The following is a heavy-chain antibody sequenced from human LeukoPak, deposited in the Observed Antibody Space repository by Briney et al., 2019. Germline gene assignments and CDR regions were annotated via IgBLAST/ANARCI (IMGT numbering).Heavy chain of an antibody. J-gene: IGHJ6*02. V-gene: IGHV3-48*03. CDR1: GFTFSSYE. D-gene: IGHD6-13*01. Sequence: PGGSLRLSCAASGFTFSSYEMNWVRQAPGKGLEWVSYISSSGSTIYYADSVKGRFTISRDNAKNSLYLQMNSLRAEDTAVYYCARIPASSSWYGDYYYGMDVWGQGTTVTVSS. CDR3: ARIPASSSWYGDYYYGMDV. CDR2: ISSSGSTI.